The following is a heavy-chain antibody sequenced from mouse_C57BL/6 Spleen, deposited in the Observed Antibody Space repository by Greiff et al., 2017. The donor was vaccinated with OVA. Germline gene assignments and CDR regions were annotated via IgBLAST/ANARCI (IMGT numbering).Heavy chain of an antibody. D-gene: IGHD1-1*01. CDR1: FSSFPCSW. J-gene: IGHJ4*01. V-gene: IGHV1-55*01. CDR3: AREGGFLLPVDY. Sequence: PLQQPWAVLVHPVASVPISFTSSFSSFPCSWLTFFSPTPFPVLLWIGDIYPGSGIPNSNEKFKSKATLTVDTSSSTAYMQLSSLTSEDSAVYYCAREGGFLLPVDYWGQGTSVTVSS. CDR2: IYPGSGIP.